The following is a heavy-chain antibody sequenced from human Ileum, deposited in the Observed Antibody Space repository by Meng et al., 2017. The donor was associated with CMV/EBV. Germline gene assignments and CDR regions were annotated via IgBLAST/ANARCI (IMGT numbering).Heavy chain of an antibody. CDR2: INPKDCDT. J-gene: IGHJ5*02. V-gene: IGHV1-2*02. Sequence: QWRLVQAGAEGKKPGAAAKVSCKASGYTFTDRYIHWVRQAPGQGPECLGWINPKDCDTDYTESFQGRVTLTRDTSITTAYMELHNLKSDDTAIYYCARENWVYDLWGQGTLVTVSS. CDR1: GYTFTDRY. D-gene: IGHD2/OR15-2a*01. CDR3: ARENWVYDL.